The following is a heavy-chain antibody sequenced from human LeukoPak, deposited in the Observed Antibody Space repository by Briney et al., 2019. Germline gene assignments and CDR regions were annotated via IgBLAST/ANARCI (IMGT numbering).Heavy chain of an antibody. CDR1: GFTFSSYA. D-gene: IGHD3-3*01. V-gene: IGHV3-30-3*01. CDR3: ARRDDFWSGQYWTPIWYFDL. J-gene: IGHJ2*01. Sequence: PGRSLRLSCAASGFTFSSYAMHWVRQAPGKGLEWVAVISYDASNKYYADSVKGRFTISRDNSKNTLYLQMNSLRAEDTAVYYCARRDDFWSGQYWTPIWYFDLWGRGTLVTVSS. CDR2: ISYDASNK.